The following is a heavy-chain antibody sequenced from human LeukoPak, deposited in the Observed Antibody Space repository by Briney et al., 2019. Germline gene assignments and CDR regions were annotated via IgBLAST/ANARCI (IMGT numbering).Heavy chain of an antibody. D-gene: IGHD4-17*01. Sequence: ASVKVSRKASGGSFSSYVINWVRQAHGQGLAWMGRIIPTLAIANYAQKFQGRVTITADKSTSTAYMELSSLRSEDTAVYYCAGHPYYGDYDLTRPYDYWGQGTLVTVSS. CDR3: AGHPYYGDYDLTRPYDY. CDR1: GGSFSSYV. J-gene: IGHJ4*02. V-gene: IGHV1-69*04. CDR2: IIPTLAIA.